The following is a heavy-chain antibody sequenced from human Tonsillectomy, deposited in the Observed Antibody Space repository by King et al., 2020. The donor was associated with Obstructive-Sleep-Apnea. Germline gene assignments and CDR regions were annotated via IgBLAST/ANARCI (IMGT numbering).Heavy chain of an antibody. D-gene: IGHD3-16*01. Sequence: VQLVESGGGLVQPGGSLRLSCAASGFTFSSYSMNWVRQAPGKGLEWVSYISSSSSTIYYAYSVKGRFTISRDNAKNSLYLQMNSLRAEDTAVYYCARDGGSAPSWGQGTLVTVSS. CDR1: GFTFSSYS. V-gene: IGHV3-48*01. J-gene: IGHJ5*02. CDR3: ARDGGSAPS. CDR2: ISSSSSTI.